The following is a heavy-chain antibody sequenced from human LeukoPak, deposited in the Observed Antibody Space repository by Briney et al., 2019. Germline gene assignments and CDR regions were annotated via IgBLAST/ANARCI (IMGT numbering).Heavy chain of an antibody. D-gene: IGHD3-10*01. CDR1: GFTFSSYS. J-gene: IGHJ6*02. CDR2: ISSSSSTI. V-gene: IGHV3-48*04. Sequence: GGSLRLSCAASGFTFSSYSMNWVRQAPGKGLEWVSYISSSSSTIYYADSVKGRFTISRDSAKNSLYLQMNSLRAEDTAEYYCARDHKSMVRGTWGMDVWGQGTTVTVSS. CDR3: ARDHKSMVRGTWGMDV.